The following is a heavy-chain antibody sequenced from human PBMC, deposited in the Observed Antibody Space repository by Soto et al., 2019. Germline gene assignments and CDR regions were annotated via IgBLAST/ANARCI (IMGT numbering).Heavy chain of an antibody. D-gene: IGHD6-19*01. V-gene: IGHV4-59*08. CDR3: ARREGQWLGHYYYYGMDV. Sequence: SETLSLTCTVSGGSISSYYWSWIRQPPGKGLEWIGCIYYSGSTNYNPSLKSRVTISVDTSKNQFSLKVSSVTAADTAVYYCARREGQWLGHYYYYGMDVWGQGTTVTVSS. CDR1: GGSISSYY. J-gene: IGHJ6*02. CDR2: IYYSGST.